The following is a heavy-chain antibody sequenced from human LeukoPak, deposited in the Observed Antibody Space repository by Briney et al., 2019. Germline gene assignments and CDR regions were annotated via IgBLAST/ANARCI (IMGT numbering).Heavy chain of an antibody. J-gene: IGHJ6*02. Sequence: PGGSLRLSCVASGFTFSESWMTWVRQAPGKGLEWVASIKHDEREEYYADSVKGRFTISRDNARNSLYLQMSNLRAEDTAVYFCARGGGLDVWGQGATVTVSS. CDR1: GFTFSESW. CDR2: IKHDEREE. CDR3: ARGGGLDV. V-gene: IGHV3-7*03. D-gene: IGHD3-16*01.